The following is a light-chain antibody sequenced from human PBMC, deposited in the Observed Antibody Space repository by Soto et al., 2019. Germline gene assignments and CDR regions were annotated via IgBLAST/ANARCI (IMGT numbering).Light chain of an antibody. Sequence: SALTQPASVSGSPGQSITISCTGSTSDVGAYNYVSWYKHHPGQAPQLMIYEVSNRPSGVSNRFSGSKSGNTASLTISGLQADDEGDYYCSSKTSSSSPLVFGTGTKVTVL. CDR2: EVS. V-gene: IGLV2-14*01. CDR1: TSDVGAYNY. CDR3: SSKTSSSSPLV. J-gene: IGLJ1*01.